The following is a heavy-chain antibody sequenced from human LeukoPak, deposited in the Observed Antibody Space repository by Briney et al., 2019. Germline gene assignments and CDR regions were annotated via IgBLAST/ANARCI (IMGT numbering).Heavy chain of an antibody. Sequence: GGSLRLSCAASGFNFSDFDMNWVRQAPGKGLEWLSHISRSASTIYYADSVKGRFTISRDNAKNSLYLQMNSLRAEDTAIYYCAGVPVTFWGQGTLVTVSS. CDR3: AGVPVTF. CDR1: GFNFSDFD. D-gene: IGHD3-16*01. J-gene: IGHJ4*02. CDR2: ISRSASTI. V-gene: IGHV3-48*03.